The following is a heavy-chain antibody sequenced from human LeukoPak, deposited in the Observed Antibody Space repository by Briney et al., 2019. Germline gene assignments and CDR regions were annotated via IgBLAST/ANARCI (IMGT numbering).Heavy chain of an antibody. CDR3: ARDRGYSFDY. J-gene: IGHJ4*02. D-gene: IGHD3-10*01. CDR1: GFTFNTYS. V-gene: IGHV3-48*01. Sequence: GGSLRLSCAASGFTFNTYSVNWIRQAPGKGLEWVSYISSSSATIYYADSVKGRFTISRDNAKNSLYLQMNSLRAEDTALYYCARDRGYSFDYWGQGTLVTVSS. CDR2: ISSSSATI.